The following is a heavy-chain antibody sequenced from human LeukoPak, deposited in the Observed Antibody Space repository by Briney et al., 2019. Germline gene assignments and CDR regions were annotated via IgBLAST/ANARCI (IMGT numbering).Heavy chain of an antibody. CDR2: ISSSSSTI. CDR1: GFAFSSYA. J-gene: IGHJ6*04. Sequence: GGSLRLSCAASGFAFSSYAMSWVRQAPGKGLEWVSYISSSSSTIYYADSVKGRFTISRDNAKNSLYLQMNSLRAEDTAVYYCAELGITMIGGVWGKGTTVTISS. D-gene: IGHD3-10*02. V-gene: IGHV3-48*04. CDR3: AELGITMIGGV.